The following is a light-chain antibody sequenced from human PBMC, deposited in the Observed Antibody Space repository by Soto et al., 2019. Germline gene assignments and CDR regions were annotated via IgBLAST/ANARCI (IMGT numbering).Light chain of an antibody. CDR2: GAS. CDR1: QDLSSY. V-gene: IGKV1-9*01. CDR3: QRLERYSRLT. J-gene: IGKJ3*01. Sequence: DIRLTQSPSFLSASVGDSVTLTCRASQDLSSYLAWDQQKPEQDPKLLLCGASTVQSGVPNRFSGSGTGKEFALPISSRQPEDLATYYCQRLERYSRLTCGAGTKVDI.